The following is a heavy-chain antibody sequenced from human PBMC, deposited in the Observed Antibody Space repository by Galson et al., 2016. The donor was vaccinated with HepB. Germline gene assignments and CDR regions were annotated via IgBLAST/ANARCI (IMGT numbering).Heavy chain of an antibody. CDR2: IYPGDSDI. CDR1: GYSFTNHW. Sequence: QSGAEVEKPGESLTISCKGSGYSFTNHWIAWVRQMPGKGLEWMGIIYPGDSDIKYSPSFQGQVIISVDKTISTAYLQWSSLMASDTAIYYCARQRNAYSTSAPDYWGQGTLVTVSS. D-gene: IGHD6-6*01. V-gene: IGHV5-51*01. J-gene: IGHJ4*02. CDR3: ARQRNAYSTSAPDY.